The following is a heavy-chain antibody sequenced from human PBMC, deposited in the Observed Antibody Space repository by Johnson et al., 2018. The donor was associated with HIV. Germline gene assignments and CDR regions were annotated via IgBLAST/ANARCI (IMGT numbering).Heavy chain of an antibody. D-gene: IGHD3-22*01. J-gene: IGHJ3*02. CDR3: ARSVGYYDSSGYYYVDAFDI. V-gene: IGHV3-20*04. CDR2: LNWNGGST. Sequence: VQLVESGGGVVRPGGSLRLACAASGFTFDDYGMTWVRQAPGTGREWVSGLNWNGGSTGYADSVKGRFAISRDNSKNTLYLQMNSLRAEDTAVYYCARSVGYYDSSGYYYVDAFDIWGQGTMVTVSS. CDR1: GFTFDDYG.